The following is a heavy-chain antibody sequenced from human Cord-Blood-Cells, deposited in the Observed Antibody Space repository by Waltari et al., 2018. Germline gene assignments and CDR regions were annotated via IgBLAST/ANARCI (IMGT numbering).Heavy chain of an antibody. Sequence: QVQLQQWGAGLLKPSETLSLTCAVYGGSFSGYYWSWIRQPPGKGLEWIGEINHSGSTNYNPSLKSRGTISVDTSKNQFSLKLSSVTAADTAVYYCVRGRRYYYYGMDVWGQGTTVTVSS. CDR3: VRGRRYYYYGMDV. CDR2: INHSGST. V-gene: IGHV4-34*01. CDR1: GGSFSGYY. J-gene: IGHJ6*02.